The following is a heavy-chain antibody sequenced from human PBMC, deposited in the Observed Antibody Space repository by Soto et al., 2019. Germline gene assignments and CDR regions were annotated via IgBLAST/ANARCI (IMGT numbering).Heavy chain of an antibody. CDR3: VKDDGGYPSTAPQ. Sequence: EVQLLESGGGLVQPGGSLRLSCAASGITISNYPMSWVRQAPGKGLDWVSGISGSGARTYYADSAKGRFTISKDISRNSLSLQLDSLGVEDTAVYFCVKDDGGYPSTAPQWGQGTLVTVSS. CDR2: ISGSGART. CDR1: GITISNYP. J-gene: IGHJ4*02. V-gene: IGHV3-23*01. D-gene: IGHD3-22*01.